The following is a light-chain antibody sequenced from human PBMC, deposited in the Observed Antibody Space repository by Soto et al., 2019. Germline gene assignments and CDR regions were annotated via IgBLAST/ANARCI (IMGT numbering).Light chain of an antibody. Sequence: QSVLTQSPSASASLGASVKLTCTLSGGHSDYAIAWHQQQPEKGPRYLMKLNSDGSHNKGDGVPGRFSGSSSGAERYLTISSLQSEDEADYYCQTWATGIRVFGGGTKLTVL. V-gene: IGLV4-69*01. J-gene: IGLJ2*01. CDR3: QTWATGIRV. CDR2: LNSDGSH. CDR1: GGHSDYA.